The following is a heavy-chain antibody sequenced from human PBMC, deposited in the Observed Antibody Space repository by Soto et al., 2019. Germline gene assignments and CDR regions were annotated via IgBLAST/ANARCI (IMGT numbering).Heavy chain of an antibody. J-gene: IGHJ4*02. V-gene: IGHV1-18*01. D-gene: IGHD3-3*01. CDR1: GYTFTSYG. Sequence: GASVNVSCKASGYTFTSYGISWVRQATGQGLEWMGWISAYNGNTNYAQKLQGRVTMTTDTSTSTAYMELRSLRSDDTAVYYCARVNDFWSGYYRNPDFDYWGQGTLVTVSS. CDR3: ARVNDFWSGYYRNPDFDY. CDR2: ISAYNGNT.